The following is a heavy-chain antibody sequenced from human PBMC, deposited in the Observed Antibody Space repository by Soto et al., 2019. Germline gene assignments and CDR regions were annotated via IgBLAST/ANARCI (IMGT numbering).Heavy chain of an antibody. Sequence: QVWLQESGPGLLKPSETLSLTCTVSGGSISRDYWSWLRQSPGEGLEWIGQISNTGTTNYSPSLKSRLLVSVDTSKTQISLKVISVNAADTAVYYCARGLRSNSGYEPVWYFDLWGRGTLVTVSP. V-gene: IGHV4-59*01. D-gene: IGHD5-12*01. CDR2: ISNTGTT. J-gene: IGHJ2*01. CDR3: ARGLRSNSGYEPVWYFDL. CDR1: GGSISRDY.